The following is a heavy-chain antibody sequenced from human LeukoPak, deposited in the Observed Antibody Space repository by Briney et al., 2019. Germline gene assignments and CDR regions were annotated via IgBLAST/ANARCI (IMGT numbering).Heavy chain of an antibody. CDR2: IYYSGST. D-gene: IGHD5-18*01. Sequence: SETLSLTCTVSGGSISSYYWSWIRQPPGKELEWIGDIYYSGSTNYNPPLKSRVTISVDTSKNQFSLKPSSVTAADTAVYYCARERREAAMVSFDYWGQGTLVTVPS. J-gene: IGHJ4*02. CDR1: GGSISSYY. V-gene: IGHV4-59*01. CDR3: ARERREAAMVSFDY.